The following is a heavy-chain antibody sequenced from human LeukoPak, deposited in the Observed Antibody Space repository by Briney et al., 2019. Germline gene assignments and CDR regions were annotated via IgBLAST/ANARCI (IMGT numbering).Heavy chain of an antibody. D-gene: IGHD2-2*01. V-gene: IGHV5-51*01. Sequence: GESLKISCKGSGYSFTSYWIGWVRQMPGKGLEWMGIIYPGDSDTRYSPSFQGQVTISADKSISTAYLQWSSLKASDTAMYYCAREIVVPAARDAFDIWGQGTMVTVSS. CDR2: IYPGDSDT. CDR3: AREIVVPAARDAFDI. J-gene: IGHJ3*02. CDR1: GYSFTSYW.